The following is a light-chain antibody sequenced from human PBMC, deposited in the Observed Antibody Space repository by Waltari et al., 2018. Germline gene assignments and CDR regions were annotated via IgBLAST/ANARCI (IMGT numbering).Light chain of an antibody. Sequence: ELVMTPSPATLSVSPGETATLSCRASQSVSSNVAWYQKKPGQAPRLLIYDASTRATSIPARFRGSGSGTEFTLTISSLQSEDFAVYYCQQYNRWPPITFGQGTRLEIK. CDR2: DAS. J-gene: IGKJ5*01. CDR3: QQYNRWPPIT. V-gene: IGKV3-15*01. CDR1: QSVSSN.